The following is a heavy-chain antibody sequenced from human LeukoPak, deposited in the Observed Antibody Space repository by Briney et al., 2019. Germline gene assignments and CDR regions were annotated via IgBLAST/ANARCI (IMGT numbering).Heavy chain of an antibody. CDR2: INDSGGST. V-gene: IGHV3-23*01. CDR3: AKDLGRYRNNYFDY. CDR1: GFTFSSYA. J-gene: IGHJ4*02. D-gene: IGHD1-26*01. Sequence: GGSLRLSCAASGFTFSSYAMSWVRQAPGKGLEWVSAINDSGGSTYYADSVKGRFTISRDNSKNTLYLQMNSLRAEDTAVYYCAKDLGRYRNNYFDYWGQGTLVTVSS.